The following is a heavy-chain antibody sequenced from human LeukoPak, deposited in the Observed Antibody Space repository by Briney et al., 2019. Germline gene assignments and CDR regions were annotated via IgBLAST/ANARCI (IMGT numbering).Heavy chain of an antibody. V-gene: IGHV4-30-2*01. CDR2: IFHSGST. D-gene: IGHD5/OR15-5a*01. J-gene: IGHJ5*01. CDR1: GGSINSGGYY. CDR3: ARGSHVGVNDFQFDS. Sequence: SQTLSLTCTVSGGSINSGGYYWTWIRQPPGKGLEWIGYIFHSGSTYYNPSLKSRVTISADSSKNQFSLNLSSVTAADTAVYYCARGSHVGVNDFQFDSWGQGTLVTVSS.